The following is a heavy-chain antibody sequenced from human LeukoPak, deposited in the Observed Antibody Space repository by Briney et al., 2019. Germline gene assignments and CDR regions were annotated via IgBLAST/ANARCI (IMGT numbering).Heavy chain of an antibody. CDR3: AKGRTGDSSSWYDY. V-gene: IGHV3-23*01. CDR2: ISGSGGST. Sequence: PGGSLRLSCAASGFTISSYAVSWVRQAPGKGLEWVSAISGSGGSTYYADSVKGRFTISRDNSKNTLYLQMNSLRAEDTAVYYCAKGRTGDSSSWYDYWGQGTLVTVSS. J-gene: IGHJ4*02. CDR1: GFTISSYA. D-gene: IGHD6-13*01.